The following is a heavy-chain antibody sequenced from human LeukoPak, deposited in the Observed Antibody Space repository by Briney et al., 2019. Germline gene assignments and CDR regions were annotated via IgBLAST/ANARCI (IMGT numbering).Heavy chain of an antibody. CDR3: ARGHGSGSYYFDY. CDR1: GGSFSGYY. D-gene: IGHD3-10*01. V-gene: IGHV4-34*01. CDR2: INHSGST. J-gene: IGHJ4*02. Sequence: SETLSLTCAVYGGSFSGYYWSWIRQPPGKGLEWIGEINHSGSTNYNPSLKSRVTISVDTSKNQFSLKLSSVTAADTAAYYCARGHGSGSYYFDYWGQGTLVTVSS.